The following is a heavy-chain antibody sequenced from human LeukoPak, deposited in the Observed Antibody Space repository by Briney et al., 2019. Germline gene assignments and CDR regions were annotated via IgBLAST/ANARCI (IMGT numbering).Heavy chain of an antibody. CDR2: IWYDGSNK. Sequence: GGSLRLSCAASGFTFSSYGMHWVRQAPGKGLEWVAVIWYDGSNKYYADSVKGRFTISRDNSKNTLYLQMNGLRAEDTAVYYCARGRYDFWSGYSPNWFDPWGQGTLVTVSS. J-gene: IGHJ5*02. CDR1: GFTFSSYG. V-gene: IGHV3-33*01. CDR3: ARGRYDFWSGYSPNWFDP. D-gene: IGHD3-3*01.